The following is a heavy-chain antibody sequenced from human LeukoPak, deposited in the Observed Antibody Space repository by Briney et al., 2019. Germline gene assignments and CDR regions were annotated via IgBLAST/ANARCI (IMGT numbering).Heavy chain of an antibody. D-gene: IGHD6-13*01. Sequence: PGGSLRLSCAASGFSFSSYNMNWVRQTPGKGLEWVSSITSSSTYTFYADSVKGRFTISRDNAKNSLYLQMNSLRAEDTAVYYCAREDIAAAGNDWYYYMDVWGKGTTVTVSS. CDR2: ITSSSTYT. CDR1: GFSFSSYN. CDR3: AREDIAAAGNDWYYYMDV. J-gene: IGHJ6*03. V-gene: IGHV3-21*01.